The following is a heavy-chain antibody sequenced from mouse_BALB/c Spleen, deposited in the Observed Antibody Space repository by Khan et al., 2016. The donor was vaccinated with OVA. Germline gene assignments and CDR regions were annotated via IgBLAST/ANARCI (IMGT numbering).Heavy chain of an antibody. J-gene: IGHJ2*01. V-gene: IGHV3-2*02. CDR3: ASGRLLRRDPGYFDY. Sequence: KLLESGPGLLKPSQSLSLTCTATGYSITSDYVRYLKRKLPGNKLGRMSNITHSGSTTYSPSLRRRISISRETSNNPSFLQLNYVNNEDTATYYCASGRLLRRDPGYFDYWGQGTTLTVSS. D-gene: IGHD1-1*01. CDR2: ITHSGST. CDR1: GYSITSDYV.